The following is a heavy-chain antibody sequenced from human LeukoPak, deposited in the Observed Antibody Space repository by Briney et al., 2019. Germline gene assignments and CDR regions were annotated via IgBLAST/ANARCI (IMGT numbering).Heavy chain of an antibody. V-gene: IGHV4-59*01. J-gene: IGHJ4*02. CDR2: IYYSGST. CDR1: GGSISSYY. D-gene: IGHD3-22*01. Sequence: SETLSLTCTVSGGSISSYYWSWIRQPPGKGLEWTGYIYYSGSTNYNPSLKSRVTISVDTSKNQFSLKLSSVTAADTAVYYCARLHYDSSGYYPDYWGQGTLVTVSS. CDR3: ARLHYDSSGYYPDY.